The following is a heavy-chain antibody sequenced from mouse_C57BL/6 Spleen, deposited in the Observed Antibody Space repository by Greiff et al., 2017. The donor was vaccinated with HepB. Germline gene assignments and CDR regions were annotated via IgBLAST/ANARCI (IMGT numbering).Heavy chain of an antibody. Sequence: DVQLQESGPVLVKPGASVKMSCKASGYTFTDYYMNWVKQSHGKSLEWIGVINPYNGGTSYNQKFKGKATLTVDKSSSTAYMELNSLTSEDSAVYYCASPPPEGFAYWGQGTLVTVSA. CDR3: ASPPPEGFAY. CDR1: GYTFTDYY. CDR2: INPYNGGT. V-gene: IGHV1-19*01. J-gene: IGHJ3*01.